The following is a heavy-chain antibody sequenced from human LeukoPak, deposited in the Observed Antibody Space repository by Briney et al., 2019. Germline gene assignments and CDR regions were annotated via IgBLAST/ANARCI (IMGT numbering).Heavy chain of an antibody. J-gene: IGHJ4*02. Sequence: GGSLRLSCAASGFTFSSYAMNWVRQAPGEGLEWVSISGSGGDTYYADSVKGRFTISRDNSKNTLYLQMNSLRAEDTAVYYCAKARGATYGTYYFDYWGQGTLVTVSS. CDR2: ISGSGGDT. CDR3: AKARGATYGTYYFDY. D-gene: IGHD4/OR15-4a*01. CDR1: GFTFSSYA. V-gene: IGHV3-23*01.